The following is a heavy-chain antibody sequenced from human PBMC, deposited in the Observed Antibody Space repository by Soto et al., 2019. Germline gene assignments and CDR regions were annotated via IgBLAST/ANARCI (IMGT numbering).Heavy chain of an antibody. CDR1: GFTFSRYW. CDR3: ARLPVDTITSLDY. Sequence: EVQLVESGGALVQPGGFLRLSCATSGFTFSRYWMHWVRQVPGKGLVWVSRINSDGSSISYSDSVKGRFTISRDNAKNTLYMQMNSLIVEDTAVYYCARLPVDTITSLDYWGQGTLVTVSS. D-gene: IGHD3-3*01. J-gene: IGHJ4*02. CDR2: INSDGSSI. V-gene: IGHV3-74*01.